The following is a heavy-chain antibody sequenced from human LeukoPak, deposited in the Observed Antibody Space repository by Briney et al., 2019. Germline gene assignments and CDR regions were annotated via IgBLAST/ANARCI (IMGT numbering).Heavy chain of an antibody. Sequence: PGGSLRLSCAASGFTFSSYWMHWVRQAPGKGLGWVSRINSDGSSTSYADSVKGRFTISRDNAKDTLYLQMNSLRAEDTAVYYCARGGLSAYCGGDCYTFDYWGQGTLVTVSS. V-gene: IGHV3-74*01. CDR3: ARGGLSAYCGGDCYTFDY. J-gene: IGHJ4*02. CDR1: GFTFSSYW. D-gene: IGHD2-21*02. CDR2: INSDGSST.